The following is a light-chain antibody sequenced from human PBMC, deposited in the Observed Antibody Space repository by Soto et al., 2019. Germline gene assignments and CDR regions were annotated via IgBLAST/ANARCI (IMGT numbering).Light chain of an antibody. V-gene: IGKV4-1*01. Sequence: DIVMTQSPDSLAVSLGERATINCKSSQSVLSSSNNKNYLAWYQQKPGQPPKLLIYWASTRDSGVPDRFSGSGSGTDFTLTISCLQSEDFATYYCQQYYSYPSFGGGTKVDI. CDR2: WAS. J-gene: IGKJ4*01. CDR3: QQYYSYPS. CDR1: QSVLSSSNNKNY.